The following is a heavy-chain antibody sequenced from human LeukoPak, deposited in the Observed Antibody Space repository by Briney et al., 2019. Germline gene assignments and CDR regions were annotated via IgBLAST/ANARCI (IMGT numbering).Heavy chain of an antibody. CDR3: ARRSRDGWYCDY. J-gene: IGHJ4*02. Sequence: PGGSLRLSCAASGFTFSSYAMSWVRQAPGKGLEWVSAISGSGGSTYYADSVKGRFTISRDNSKNTLYLQMNSLRTEDTAVYYCARRSRDGWYCDYWGQGTLVTVSS. CDR1: GFTFSSYA. CDR2: ISGSGGST. D-gene: IGHD5-24*01. V-gene: IGHV3-23*01.